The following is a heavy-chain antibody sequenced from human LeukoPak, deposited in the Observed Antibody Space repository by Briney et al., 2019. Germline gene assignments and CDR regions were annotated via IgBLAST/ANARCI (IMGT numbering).Heavy chain of an antibody. J-gene: IGHJ4*02. Sequence: GGSLRLSCAASGFTFSGYTMHWVRQAPGKGLEWVAFISSDGRYKSHADSVKGRCTISRDNSKNTLYLQMNSLRAEDTAVYYCAKDGYSYGPHYFDYWGQGTLVTVSS. CDR1: GFTFSGYT. CDR3: AKDGYSYGPHYFDY. CDR2: ISSDGRYK. D-gene: IGHD5-18*01. V-gene: IGHV3-30*04.